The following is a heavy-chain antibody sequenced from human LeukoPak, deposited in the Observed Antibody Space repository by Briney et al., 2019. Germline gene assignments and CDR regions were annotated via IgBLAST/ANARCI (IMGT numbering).Heavy chain of an antibody. Sequence: TGGSLRLSCAASGFTFSSHWVHWVRQAPGKGLVWVSHINSDASSTGYADSVTGRFTISRDNAKNTLYLQMNSLRVEDTAVYYCARGGDIMDYWGQGTLVTVSS. D-gene: IGHD3-10*01. CDR3: ARGGDIMDY. V-gene: IGHV3-74*01. J-gene: IGHJ4*02. CDR2: INSDASST. CDR1: GFTFSSHW.